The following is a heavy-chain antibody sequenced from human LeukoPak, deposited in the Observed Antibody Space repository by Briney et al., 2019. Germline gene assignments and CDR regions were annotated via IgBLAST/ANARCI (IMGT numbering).Heavy chain of an antibody. CDR1: GGTFSSYA. CDR2: IIPIFGTA. J-gene: IGHJ4*02. D-gene: IGHD3-10*01. CDR3: ARERDTMVRGETRPYFDY. V-gene: IGHV1-69*06. Sequence: SVKVSCKASGGTFSSYAISWVRQAPGQGFEWMGGIIPIFGTANYAQKFQGRVTITADKSTSTAYMELSSLRSEDTAVYYCARERDTMVRGETRPYFDYWGQGTLVTVSS.